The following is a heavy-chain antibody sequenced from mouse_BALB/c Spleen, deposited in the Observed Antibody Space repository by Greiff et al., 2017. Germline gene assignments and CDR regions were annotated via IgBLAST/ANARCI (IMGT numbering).Heavy chain of an antibody. CDR1: GYAFTNYL. CDR2: INPGSGGT. CDR3: ARSGRGY. V-gene: IGHV1-54*01. D-gene: IGHD4-1*01. J-gene: IGHJ2*01. Sequence: VQLQQSGAELVRPGTSVKVSCKASGYAFTNYLIEWVKQRPGQGLEWIGVINPGSGGTNYNEKFKGKATLTADKSSSTAYMQLSSLTSDDSAVYFCARSGRGYWGQGTTLTVSS.